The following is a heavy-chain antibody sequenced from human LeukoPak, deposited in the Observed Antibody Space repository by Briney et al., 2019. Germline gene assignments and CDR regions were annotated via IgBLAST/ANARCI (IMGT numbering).Heavy chain of an antibody. CDR2: ISYDGSNK. CDR3: ASDWAPQKRLAFY. Sequence: GGSLRLSCAASGFTFSSYAMHWVRQAPGKGLEWVAVISYDGSNKYYADSVKGRFTISRDNSKNTLYLQMNSLRAEDTAVYYCASDWAPQKRLAFYWGQGTLVTVSS. J-gene: IGHJ4*02. D-gene: IGHD6-19*01. V-gene: IGHV3-30*01. CDR1: GFTFSSYA.